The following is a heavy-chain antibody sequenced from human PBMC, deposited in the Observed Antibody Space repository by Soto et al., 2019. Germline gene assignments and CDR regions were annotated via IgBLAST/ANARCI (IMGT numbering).Heavy chain of an antibody. CDR1: GFTFSNSW. CDR2: INSDGSST. CDR3: ASGLVEYSSSWYDY. D-gene: IGHD6-13*01. J-gene: IGHJ4*02. V-gene: IGHV3-74*01. Sequence: EVQLVESGGGLVQPGGSLRLSCAASGFTFSNSWMHWVRQAPGKGLVWVSRINSDGSSTSYAASVKGRWTISRDNTKNTLYLQMNSLRAEDTAVYYCASGLVEYSSSWYDYWGQGTLVTVSS.